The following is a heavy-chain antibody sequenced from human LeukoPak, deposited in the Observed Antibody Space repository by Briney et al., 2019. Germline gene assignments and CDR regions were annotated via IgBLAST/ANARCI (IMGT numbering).Heavy chain of an antibody. Sequence: ASVKVSCTASGGTFSSYAISWVRQAPGQGLEWMGGIIPIFGTANYAQKFQGRVTITADESTSTAYMELSSLRSEDTAVYYCARSETSHLYYFDYWGQGTLVTVSS. V-gene: IGHV1-69*13. J-gene: IGHJ4*02. CDR2: IIPIFGTA. CDR3: ARSETSHLYYFDY. CDR1: GGTFSSYA.